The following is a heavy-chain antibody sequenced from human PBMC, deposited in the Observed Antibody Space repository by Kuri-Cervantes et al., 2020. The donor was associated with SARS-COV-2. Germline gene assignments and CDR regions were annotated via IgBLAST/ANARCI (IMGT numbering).Heavy chain of an antibody. CDR1: GYTFTSYA. J-gene: IGHJ4*02. D-gene: IGHD3-10*01. Sequence: ASVKVSCKASGYTFTSYAMNWVRQAPGQGPEWMGWINTNTGNPTYAQGFTGRFVFSLDTSVSTAYLQISSLKAEDTAVYYCARGLLWFGELPRYFDYWGQGTLVTVSS. CDR2: INTNTGNP. CDR3: ARGLLWFGELPRYFDY. V-gene: IGHV7-4-1*02.